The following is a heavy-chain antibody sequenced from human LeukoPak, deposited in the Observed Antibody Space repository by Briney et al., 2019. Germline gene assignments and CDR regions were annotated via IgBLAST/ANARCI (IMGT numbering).Heavy chain of an antibody. J-gene: IGHJ5*02. CDR1: GYTFTSYG. CDR2: ISAYNGNT. Sequence: ASVKVSCKASGYTFTSYGISWVRQAPGQGLEWMGWISAYNGNTNYAQKLQGRVTMTTDTSTSTAYMELRSLRSDDTAVYYCARDPAYCSGGSCQSWFDPWGQGTLVTVSS. CDR3: ARDPAYCSGGSCQSWFDP. D-gene: IGHD2-15*01. V-gene: IGHV1-18*01.